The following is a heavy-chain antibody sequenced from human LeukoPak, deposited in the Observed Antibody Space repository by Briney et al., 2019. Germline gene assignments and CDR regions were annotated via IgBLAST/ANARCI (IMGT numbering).Heavy chain of an antibody. CDR1: GGTFSSYT. CDR3: ARGSYSSGRYADY. J-gene: IGHJ4*02. V-gene: IGHV1-69*02. Sequence: SVKVSCKASGGTFSSYTISWVRQAPGQGLEWMGRIIPILGIANYAQKFQGRVTITADKSTSTAYMELSSLRSEDTAVYYCARGSYSSGRYADYWGQGTLVTVSS. CDR2: IIPILGIA. D-gene: IGHD6-19*01.